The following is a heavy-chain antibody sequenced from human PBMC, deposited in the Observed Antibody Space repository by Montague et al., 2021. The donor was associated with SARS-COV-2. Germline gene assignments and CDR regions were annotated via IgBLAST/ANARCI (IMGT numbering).Heavy chain of an antibody. CDR1: GDSVSRGSSY. CDR2: IYYTGSR. CDR3: ARHARGEGYTSWFDS. V-gene: IGHV4-61*01. D-gene: IGHD5-24*01. Sequence: SETRSLTCTVSGDSVSRGSSYWSWIRRPPGKGLEWIGYIYYTGSRKYNSSLKSRLTISVDTSKNQFSLKLSSVTAADTAVYYCARHARGEGYTSWFDSWGQGTLVTVSS. J-gene: IGHJ5*01.